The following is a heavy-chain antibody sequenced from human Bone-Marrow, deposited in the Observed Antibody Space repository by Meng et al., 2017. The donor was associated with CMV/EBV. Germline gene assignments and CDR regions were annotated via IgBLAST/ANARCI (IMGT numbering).Heavy chain of an antibody. CDR2: INHSGST. CDR3: ARLIVVVPARGWFDP. D-gene: IGHD2-2*01. CDR1: GGSFSGYY. J-gene: IGHJ5*02. Sequence: SETLSLTCAVYGGSFSGYYWSWIRQPPGKGLEWIGEINHSGSTNYNPSLKSRVTISVDTSKNQFSLKLSSVTAADTAVYYCARLIVVVPARGWFDPWGQGTLVPVSS. V-gene: IGHV4-34*01.